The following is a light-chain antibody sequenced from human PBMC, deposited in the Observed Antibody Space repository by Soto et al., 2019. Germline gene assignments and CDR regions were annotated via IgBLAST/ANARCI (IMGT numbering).Light chain of an antibody. Sequence: EIVLTQSPATLSLSPGERATLSCSASQSVSSYLAWYQQKPGQAPRLLIYGASDRATGIPARFSGSGSGTGFTLTISSLEPEDFAVYYCQQRSNWRTFGQGTKVDIK. CDR3: QQRSNWRT. CDR1: QSVSSY. J-gene: IGKJ1*01. V-gene: IGKV3-11*01. CDR2: GAS.